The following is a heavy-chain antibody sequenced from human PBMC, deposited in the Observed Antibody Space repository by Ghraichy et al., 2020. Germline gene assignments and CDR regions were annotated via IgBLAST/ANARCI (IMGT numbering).Heavy chain of an antibody. J-gene: IGHJ6*02. D-gene: IGHD5-18*01. CDR3: AREGGGYSYGQMDV. CDR1: GGSISSGGYY. CDR2: IYYSGST. Sequence: SETLSLTCTVSGGSISSGGYYWSWIRQHPGKGLEWIGYIYYSGSTYYNPSLKSRVTISVDTSKNQFSLKLSSVTAADTAVYYCAREGGGYSYGQMDVWGQGTTVTVSS. V-gene: IGHV4-31*03.